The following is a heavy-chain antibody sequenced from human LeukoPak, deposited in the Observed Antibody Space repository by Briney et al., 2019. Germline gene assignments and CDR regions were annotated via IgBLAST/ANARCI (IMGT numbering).Heavy chain of an antibody. D-gene: IGHD3-22*01. J-gene: IGHJ4*02. CDR2: FDPEDGET. CDR1: GYTLTELS. CDR3: ATVPQYYDSLLDYYFDY. V-gene: IGHV1-24*01. Sequence: ASVKVSCKVSGYTLTELSMHWVRQAPGKGLEWMGSFDPEDGETIYAQKFQGRVTMTEDTSTDTAYMELSSLRSEDTAVYYCATVPQYYDSLLDYYFDYWGQGTLVTVSS.